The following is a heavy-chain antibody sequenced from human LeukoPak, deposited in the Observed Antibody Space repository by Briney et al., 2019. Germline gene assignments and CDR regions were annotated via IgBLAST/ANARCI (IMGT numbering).Heavy chain of an antibody. D-gene: IGHD3-10*01. Sequence: SETLSLTCTVSGGSISTDYWNWIRQPPGKGLEWIGYIYPSGRSNYSPSLKSRVTISADTSKRHFSLKLTSVTAADTAVYYCASFYYGSGLAVDYWGQGILVTVSS. CDR3: ASFYYGSGLAVDY. CDR2: IYPSGRS. V-gene: IGHV4-4*09. J-gene: IGHJ4*02. CDR1: GGSISTDY.